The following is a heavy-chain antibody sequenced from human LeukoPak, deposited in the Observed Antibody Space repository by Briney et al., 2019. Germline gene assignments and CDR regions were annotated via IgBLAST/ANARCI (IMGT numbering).Heavy chain of an antibody. D-gene: IGHD2-2*01. CDR2: ISGSGGST. Sequence: GGSLRLSCAASGFTFSSYAMGWVRQAPGKGLEWVSAISGSGGSTYYADSVKGRFTISRDNSKNALYLQMNSLRAEDTAVYYCAKDPRYCSSTSCSDYYYYYMDVWGKGTTVTVSS. J-gene: IGHJ6*03. V-gene: IGHV3-23*01. CDR3: AKDPRYCSSTSCSDYYYYYMDV. CDR1: GFTFSSYA.